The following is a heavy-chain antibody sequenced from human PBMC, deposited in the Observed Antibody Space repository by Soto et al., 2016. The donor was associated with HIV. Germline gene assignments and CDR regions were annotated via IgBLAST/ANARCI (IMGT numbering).Heavy chain of an antibody. D-gene: IGHD5-12*01. Sequence: ELQLVESGGGLEKPGGSLRLSCAASGITFNNAWMSWVRQAPGKGLEWVGRIKSETDGGTTDYAAPVKGRFAISRDGSKNTLYLLMDSLKTEDTAVYYCSTTISGRKDRGIDYWGQGTPGHRLL. CDR1: GITFNNAW. J-gene: IGHJ4*02. V-gene: IGHV3-15*01. CDR3: STTISGRKDRGIDY. CDR2: IKSETDGGTT.